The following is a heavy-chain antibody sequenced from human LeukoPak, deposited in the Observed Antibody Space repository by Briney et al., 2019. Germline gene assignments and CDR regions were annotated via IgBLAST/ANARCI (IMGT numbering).Heavy chain of an antibody. CDR1: GFTFSSYA. CDR2: ISGDGGST. J-gene: IGHJ4*02. V-gene: IGHV3-43*02. Sequence: PGGSLRLSCAASGFTFSSYAMSWVRQAPGKGLEWVSLISGDGGSTYYADSVKGRFTISRDNSKNSLYLQMNSLRTEDTALYYCAKDSERAAAGTMLDYWGQGTLVTVSS. CDR3: AKDSERAAAGTMLDY. D-gene: IGHD6-13*01.